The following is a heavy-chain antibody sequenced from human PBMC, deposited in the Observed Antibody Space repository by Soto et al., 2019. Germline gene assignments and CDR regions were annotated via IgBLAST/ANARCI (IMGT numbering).Heavy chain of an antibody. CDR3: ARDRCSSTSCHTETYGMDV. Sequence: SLRLSCAASGFPFSSYSMNWVRQAPGKGLEWVSSISSSSSYIYHADSVKGRFTISRDNAKNSLYLQMNSLRAEDTAVYYCARDRCSSTSCHTETYGMDVWGQGTTVTVSS. CDR1: GFPFSSYS. D-gene: IGHD2-2*02. J-gene: IGHJ6*02. V-gene: IGHV3-21*01. CDR2: ISSSSSYI.